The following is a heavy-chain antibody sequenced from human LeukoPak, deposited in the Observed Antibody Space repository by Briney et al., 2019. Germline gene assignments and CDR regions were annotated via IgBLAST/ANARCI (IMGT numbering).Heavy chain of an antibody. D-gene: IGHD3-9*01. J-gene: IGHJ4*02. CDR3: AGRYFDWSAIEY. CDR1: GDSINSSNW. V-gene: IGHV4-4*02. Sequence: SGTLSLTCAVSGDSINSSNWWIWVRQSPEKGLEWIAEVYHDGCTNYNPSLKSRVTISVDKSKSQFSLKLNSVTAADTAVYYCAGRYFDWSAIEYWGQGSLVTVSS. CDR2: VYHDGCT.